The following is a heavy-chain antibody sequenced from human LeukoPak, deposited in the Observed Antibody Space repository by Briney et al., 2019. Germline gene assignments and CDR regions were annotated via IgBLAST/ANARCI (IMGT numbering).Heavy chain of an antibody. CDR2: IRYDGSKK. CDR3: AKDFSVKWELLIGH. CDR1: GFSFSNYG. D-gene: IGHD1-26*01. J-gene: IGHJ4*02. V-gene: IGHV3-30*02. Sequence: GGSLRLSCAASGFSFSNYGMHWVRQAPGKGLECVAFIRYDGSKKYYADSVKGRFTISRDKSKNTLSLQMNSLRAEDTAVYYCAKDFSVKWELLIGHWGQGTLVTVSS.